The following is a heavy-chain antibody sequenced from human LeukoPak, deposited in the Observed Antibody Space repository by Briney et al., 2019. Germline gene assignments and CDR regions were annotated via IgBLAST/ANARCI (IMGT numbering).Heavy chain of an antibody. D-gene: IGHD4-23*01. J-gene: IGHJ6*03. V-gene: IGHV3-30*02. CDR1: GFTFINYG. CDR3: AKDSGGNQFSYYMDV. CDR2: IWYDGSNK. Sequence: GGSLRLSCAASGFTFINYGIHWVRQAPGKGLEWVAFIWYDGSNKYYADSVKGRFSISRDNSKNTLYLQMNSLRAEDTAVYYCAKDSGGNQFSYYMDVWGKGTTVTVSS.